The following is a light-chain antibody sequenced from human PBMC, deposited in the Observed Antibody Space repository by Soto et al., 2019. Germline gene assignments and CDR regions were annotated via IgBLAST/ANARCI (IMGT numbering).Light chain of an antibody. CDR1: QSVGNW. CDR3: QQANTFPVT. J-gene: IGKJ3*01. Sequence: DVQMTQSPSSVSASVGDRVTITCRASQSVGNWLAWYQHKPGKAPKLLIYGASTLQSGVPSRFSGNGSGTDFTLTISSLQTEDFATYSCQQANTFPVTFGPGTKVDIK. V-gene: IGKV1D-12*01. CDR2: GAS.